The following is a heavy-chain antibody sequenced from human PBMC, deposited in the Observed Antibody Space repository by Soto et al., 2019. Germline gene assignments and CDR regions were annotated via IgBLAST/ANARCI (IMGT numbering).Heavy chain of an antibody. V-gene: IGHV1-8*01. CDR3: ARTYYYGSGSQDAFDI. D-gene: IGHD3-10*01. Sequence: ASVKVSCKASGYTFTSYDINWVRQATGQVLEWMGWMNPNSGNTGYAQKFQGRVTMTRNTSISTAYMELSSLRSEDTAVYYCARTYYYGSGSQDAFDIWGQGTMVTVSS. J-gene: IGHJ3*02. CDR2: MNPNSGNT. CDR1: GYTFTSYD.